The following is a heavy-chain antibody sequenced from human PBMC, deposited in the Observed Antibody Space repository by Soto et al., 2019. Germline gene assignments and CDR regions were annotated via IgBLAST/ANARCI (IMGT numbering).Heavy chain of an antibody. CDR2: INSDGSST. D-gene: IGHD3-16*02. J-gene: IGHJ4*02. CDR3: ARAPRYDYVWGSYRY. CDR1: GFTFSSYW. V-gene: IGHV3-74*01. Sequence: PRGSLRLSCAAAGFTFSSYWMHWVRQAPGKGLVWVSRINSDGSSTSYADSVKGRFTISRDNAKNTLYLQMNSLRAEATAVYYCARAPRYDYVWGSYRYWGQGTLVTVSS.